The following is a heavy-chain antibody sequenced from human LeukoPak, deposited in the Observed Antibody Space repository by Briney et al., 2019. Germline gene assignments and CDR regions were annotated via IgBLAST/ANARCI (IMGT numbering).Heavy chain of an antibody. V-gene: IGHV4-59*01. J-gene: IGHJ4*02. D-gene: IGHD1-1*01. CDR3: ARSTTGDYSDY. CDR1: GGSISSYC. CDR2: IYSSGST. Sequence: SEPLSLTCTASGGSISSYCWNWVRQPPGKGLEWIGYIYSSGSTNYNPSLKSRVTISVDTSKNQFSLRLSPVTAADTAVYYCARSTTGDYSDYWGQGTLVTVSS.